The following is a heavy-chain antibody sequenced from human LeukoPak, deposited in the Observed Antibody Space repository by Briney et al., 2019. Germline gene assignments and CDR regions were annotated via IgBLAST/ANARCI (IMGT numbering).Heavy chain of an antibody. CDR2: IHHDGSNK. D-gene: IGHD6-13*01. Sequence: GGSLRLSCAASGFTFSSYGMHWVRQAPGKGLDWVAFIHHDGSNKYYADSVKGRFTISRDNSKNTLYLQMNSLRAEDTAVYYCARAGYSSSWHDYYYYYMDVWGKGTTVTVSS. CDR3: ARAGYSSSWHDYYYYYMDV. CDR1: GFTFSSYG. J-gene: IGHJ6*03. V-gene: IGHV3-30*02.